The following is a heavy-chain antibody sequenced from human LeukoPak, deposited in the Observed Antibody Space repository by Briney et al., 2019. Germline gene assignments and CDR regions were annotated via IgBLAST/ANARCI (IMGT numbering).Heavy chain of an antibody. Sequence: PGGSLRLSCAASGFTFSSYAMSWVRQAPGKGLEWVSAINGSGGSTYCADSAKGRFTISRDNSKNTLYLQMNSLRAEDTAVYYCAKCPSTMVRGVAQYYFDYWGQGTLVTVSS. D-gene: IGHD3-10*01. CDR2: INGSGGST. CDR1: GFTFSSYA. V-gene: IGHV3-23*01. CDR3: AKCPSTMVRGVAQYYFDY. J-gene: IGHJ4*02.